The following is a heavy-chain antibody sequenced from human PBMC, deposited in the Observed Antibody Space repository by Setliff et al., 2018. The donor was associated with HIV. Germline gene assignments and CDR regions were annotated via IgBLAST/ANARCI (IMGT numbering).Heavy chain of an antibody. CDR1: GFTFSSYA. J-gene: IGHJ2*01. V-gene: IGHV3-23*03. CDR3: ARDKRYYYDSSIYWYFDL. D-gene: IGHD3-22*01. Sequence: LRLSCAASGFTFSSYAMTWVRQAPGKGVEWVSVIFSGGDSTYYADSVKGRFIISRDNSKNTLYLQMNSLRAEDTAVYYCARDKRYYYDSSIYWYFDLWGRGTLVTVSS. CDR2: IFSGGDST.